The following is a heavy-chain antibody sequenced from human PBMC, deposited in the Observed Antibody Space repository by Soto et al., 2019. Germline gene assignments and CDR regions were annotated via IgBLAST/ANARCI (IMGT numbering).Heavy chain of an antibody. CDR3: ARHRGYDWWDYYYYYYMDV. D-gene: IGHD5-12*01. CDR2: IYYSGST. Sequence: SETLSLTCTVSGGSISSSSYYWGWIRQPPGKGLEWIGSIYYSGSTYYNPSLKSRVTTSVDTSKNQFSLKLSSVTAADTAVYYCARHRGYDWWDYYYYYYMDVWGKGTTVTVSS. V-gene: IGHV4-39*01. CDR1: GGSISSSSYY. J-gene: IGHJ6*03.